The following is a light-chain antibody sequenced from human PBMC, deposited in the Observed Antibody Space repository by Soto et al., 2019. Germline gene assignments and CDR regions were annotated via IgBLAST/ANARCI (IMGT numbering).Light chain of an antibody. Sequence: QSALTQPPSASGSPGQSVTISCTGTSSDVGGYNYVSWYQQHPGKAPKLMIYEVSKRPSGVPDRFSGSKSGNTASLTVSGLQAEDEADYYCSSYAGRNERSVGGGTKLTVL. J-gene: IGLJ2*01. CDR1: SSDVGGYNY. CDR2: EVS. V-gene: IGLV2-8*01. CDR3: SSYAGRNERS.